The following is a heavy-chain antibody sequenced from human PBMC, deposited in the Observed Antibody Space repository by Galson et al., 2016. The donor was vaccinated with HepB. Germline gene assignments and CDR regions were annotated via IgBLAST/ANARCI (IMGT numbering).Heavy chain of an antibody. Sequence: SLRLSCAASGFTFTSYTMNWVRQAPGKALEWVASVSGPSFYIFYTDSVKGRFTISRDNAINSLFLQMHDLGPEDTAVYYCARARQQPPAYYYYYMDVWGKGTTVTVSS. CDR1: GFTFTSYT. J-gene: IGHJ6*03. CDR2: VSGPSFYI. CDR3: ARARQQPPAYYYYYMDV. D-gene: IGHD2-15*01. V-gene: IGHV3-21*01.